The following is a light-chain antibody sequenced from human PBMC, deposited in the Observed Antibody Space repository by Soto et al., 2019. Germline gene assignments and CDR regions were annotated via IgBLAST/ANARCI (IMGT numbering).Light chain of an antibody. CDR3: QQVNRYPRT. CDR2: PAS. J-gene: IGKJ2*01. V-gene: IGKV1-9*01. Sequence: DIQLTQSPSFLSASVGDRVTITCRASQGISSDLAWYRQKPGKAPEVLIYPASTLQSGFPSRFSGTGSGTEFTLTVSSLQPEDFATYYCQQVNRYPRTFGQGTKLEIK. CDR1: QGISSD.